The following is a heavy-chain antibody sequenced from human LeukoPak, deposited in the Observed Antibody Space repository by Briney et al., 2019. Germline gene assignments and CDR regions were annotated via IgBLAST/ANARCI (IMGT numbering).Heavy chain of an antibody. Sequence: PSETLSLTCTVSGYSISSGYYWGWIRQPPGKGLEWIGSIYHSGSTYCNPSLKSRVTISVDTSKNQFSLKLSSVTAADTAVYYCARAHYGSGSYYFDYWGQGTLVTVSS. CDR3: ARAHYGSGSYYFDY. V-gene: IGHV4-38-2*02. D-gene: IGHD3-10*01. J-gene: IGHJ4*02. CDR2: IYHSGST. CDR1: GYSISSGYY.